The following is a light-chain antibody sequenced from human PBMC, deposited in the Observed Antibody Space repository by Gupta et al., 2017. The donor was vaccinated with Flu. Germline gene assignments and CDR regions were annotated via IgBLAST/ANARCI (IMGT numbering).Light chain of an antibody. CDR2: DSN. CDR1: SSHIGDNY. Sequence: VTISCSGSSSHIGDNYVSWYQQLPGTAPKLLISDSNKRPSGVPDRFSGSKSGTSATLGITGLQTGDEADYYCGAWDSSLSAMLFGGGTKVTVL. J-gene: IGLJ3*02. CDR3: GAWDSSLSAML. V-gene: IGLV1-51*02.